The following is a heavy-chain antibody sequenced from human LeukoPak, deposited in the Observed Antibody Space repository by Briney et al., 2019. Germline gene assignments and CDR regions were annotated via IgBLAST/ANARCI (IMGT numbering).Heavy chain of an antibody. CDR1: GFTFSSYS. CDR2: ISSDSTYI. D-gene: IGHD1-26*01. V-gene: IGHV3-21*01. Sequence: PGGSLRLSCAASGFTFSSYSMNWVRQAPGKGLEWVSSISSDSTYIYYADSVKGRFTISRDNAKNSLYLQMNSLRAEDTAVYYCASAADDGSYFLDAFDIWGQGTMVTVSS. J-gene: IGHJ3*02. CDR3: ASAADDGSYFLDAFDI.